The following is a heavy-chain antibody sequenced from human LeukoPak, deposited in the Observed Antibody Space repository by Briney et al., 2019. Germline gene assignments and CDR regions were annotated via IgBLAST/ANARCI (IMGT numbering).Heavy chain of an antibody. V-gene: IGHV3-53*01. J-gene: IGHJ4*02. CDR1: GFTVSSNY. CDR3: AREGSSTSCPFDY. CDR2: IYSGGST. D-gene: IGHD2-2*01. Sequence: GGSLRLSCAASGFTVSSNYMSWVRQAPGKGLEWVSVIYSGGSTYYADSVKGRFTISRDNSKNSLYLQMNSLRAEDTAVYYCAREGSSTSCPFDYWGQGTLVTVSS.